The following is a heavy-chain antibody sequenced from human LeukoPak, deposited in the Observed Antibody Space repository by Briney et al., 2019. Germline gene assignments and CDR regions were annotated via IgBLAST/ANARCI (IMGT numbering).Heavy chain of an antibody. D-gene: IGHD2-15*01. CDR1: GFTFSSYA. Sequence: PGGSLRLSCAASGFTFSSYAMSWVRQAPGKGLEWVSAISGSGGSTYYADSVKGRFTITRDNSKNTLYLQMNSLRAEDTAVYYCAKDRSRSGNFDYWGQGTLVTVSS. V-gene: IGHV3-23*01. J-gene: IGHJ4*02. CDR3: AKDRSRSGNFDY. CDR2: ISGSGGST.